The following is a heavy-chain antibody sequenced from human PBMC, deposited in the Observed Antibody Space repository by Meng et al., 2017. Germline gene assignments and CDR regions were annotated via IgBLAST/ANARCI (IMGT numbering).Heavy chain of an antibody. J-gene: IGHJ4*02. Sequence: QGEWVESGGEVRKPGSSVKVSCKASGGTFSSYAISWVRQAPGQGLEWRGGIIPIFRTANYAQKFQGRVTITADKSTSTAYMELSSLRSEDTAVYYCARDQYGSGLDYWGQGTLVTVSS. V-gene: IGHV1-69*06. D-gene: IGHD3-10*01. CDR1: GGTFSSYA. CDR2: IIPIFRTA. CDR3: ARDQYGSGLDY.